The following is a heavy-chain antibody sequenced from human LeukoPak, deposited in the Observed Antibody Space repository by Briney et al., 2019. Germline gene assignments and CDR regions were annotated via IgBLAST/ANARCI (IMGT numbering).Heavy chain of an antibody. CDR3: AKGASSSWSIWDY. CDR1: GDTFTTYG. J-gene: IGHJ4*02. D-gene: IGHD6-13*01. CDR2: IIPLLAVI. Sequence: GASVKVSCKASGDTFTTYGIDWVRQAPGRGLQWMGRIIPLLAVINYAPKFQGRVTITADKSTSTAYMELNSLRSEDTAVYYCAKGASSSWSIWDYWGQGTLVTVSS. V-gene: IGHV1-69*04.